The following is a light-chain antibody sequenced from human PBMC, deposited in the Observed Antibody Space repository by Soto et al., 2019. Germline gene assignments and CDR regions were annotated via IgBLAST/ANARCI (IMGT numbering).Light chain of an antibody. V-gene: IGKV1-5*01. CDR1: QSISQW. J-gene: IGKJ1*01. CDR3: QQYNGYSCT. Sequence: DIQMTQSPSTLSASVGDRVAITCRASQSISQWVAWYQQKPGRAPELLIYDASRLKSGVPPRFSGSGSGTEFSLTITSLQPDDSAMYYCQQYNGYSCTFGRGTKVDIK. CDR2: DAS.